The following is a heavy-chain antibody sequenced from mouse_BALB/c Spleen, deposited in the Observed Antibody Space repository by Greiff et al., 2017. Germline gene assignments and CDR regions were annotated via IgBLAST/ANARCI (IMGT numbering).Heavy chain of an antibody. Sequence: VQLQQSGAELVKPGASVKLSCTASGFNIKDTYMHWVKQRPEQGLEWIGRIDPANGNTKYDPKFQGKATITADTSSNTAYLQLSSLTSEDTAVYYCATTVVATDWYFDVWGAGTTVTVSS. CDR1: GFNIKDTY. V-gene: IGHV14-3*02. CDR2: IDPANGNT. J-gene: IGHJ1*01. D-gene: IGHD1-1*01. CDR3: ATTVVATDWYFDV.